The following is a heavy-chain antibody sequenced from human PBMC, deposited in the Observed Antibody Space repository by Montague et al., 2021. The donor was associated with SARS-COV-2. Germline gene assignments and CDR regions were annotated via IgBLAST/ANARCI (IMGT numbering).Heavy chain of an antibody. Sequence: PALVKPTQTLTLTCTFSGFSLSTSGVGVGWICQPPGKALEWLALIYWDDDKRYGPSLKSRLTITKDTSKNQVVLTMTNMDPVDTATYYCAHRRGLLLSDAFDIWGQGTMVTVSS. CDR1: GFSLSTSGVG. CDR2: IYWDDDK. D-gene: IGHD1-26*01. CDR3: AHRRGLLLSDAFDI. J-gene: IGHJ3*02. V-gene: IGHV2-5*05.